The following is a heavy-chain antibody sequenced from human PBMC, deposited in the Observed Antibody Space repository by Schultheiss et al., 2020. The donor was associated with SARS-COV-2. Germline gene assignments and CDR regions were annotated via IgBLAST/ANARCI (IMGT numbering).Heavy chain of an antibody. V-gene: IGHV4-30-4*08. D-gene: IGHD3-3*01. CDR3: ARGLGFLEWLLSGWFDP. CDR1: GGSISSGGYY. Sequence: SETLSLTCTVSGGSISSGGYYWSWIRQSPGRGLEWIGYIYYSGSTYYNPSLKSRVTISVDTSKNQFSLKLSSVTAADTAVYYCARGLGFLEWLLSGWFDPWGQGTLVTVSS. CDR2: IYYSGST. J-gene: IGHJ5*02.